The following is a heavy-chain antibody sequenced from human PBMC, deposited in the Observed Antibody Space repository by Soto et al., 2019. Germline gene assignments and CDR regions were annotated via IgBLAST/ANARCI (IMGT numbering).Heavy chain of an antibody. V-gene: IGHV4-34*01. CDR2: INHSGST. CDR3: ARLIVATIGARYYYGMDV. Sequence: GKGQEWIGYINHSGSTTYTPSLNSRVTISVDTSKNQFSLKLSSVTAADTAVYYCARLIVATIGARYYYGMDVWGQGTTVTVSS. D-gene: IGHD5-12*01. J-gene: IGHJ6*02.